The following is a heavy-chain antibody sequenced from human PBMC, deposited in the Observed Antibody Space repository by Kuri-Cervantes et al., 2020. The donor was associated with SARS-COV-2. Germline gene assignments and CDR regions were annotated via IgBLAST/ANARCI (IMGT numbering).Heavy chain of an antibody. J-gene: IGHJ6*03. CDR2: ISSSSSTI. Sequence: ETLSLTCAASGFTFSSYSMNWVRQAPGKGLEWVSYISSSSSTIYYADSVKGRFTISRDNAKNSLYLQMNSLRAEDTAVYYCARVRNDYYYYYYMDVWGKGTTVTVSS. CDR1: GFTFSSYS. CDR3: ARVRNDYYYYYYMDV. V-gene: IGHV3-48*01.